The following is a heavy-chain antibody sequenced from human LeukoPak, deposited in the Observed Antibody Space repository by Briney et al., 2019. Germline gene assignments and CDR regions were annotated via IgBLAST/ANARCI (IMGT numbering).Heavy chain of an antibody. CDR2: INTGGGT. V-gene: IGHV3-53*01. J-gene: IGHJ4*02. D-gene: IGHD6-19*01. CDR1: GFTVSSKY. Sequence: GGSLRLSCAASGFTVSSKYMSWVRQAPGKGLEWVSVINTGGGTYYADSVRGRFTFSRDNSMNTLYLQMNSLRAEDTAVYYCAREAGVLPHSDQWGQGTLVTVSS. CDR3: AREAGVLPHSDQ.